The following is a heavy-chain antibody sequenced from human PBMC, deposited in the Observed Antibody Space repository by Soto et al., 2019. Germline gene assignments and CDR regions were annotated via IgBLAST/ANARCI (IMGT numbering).Heavy chain of an antibody. V-gene: IGHV2-26*01. CDR1: GFSLSNARMG. D-gene: IGHD3-3*01. J-gene: IGHJ6*02. CDR2: IFSNDEK. CDR3: ARIESYYDFWSGYYTNHYYYGMDV. Sequence: ESGPTLVNPTETLTLTCTVSGFSLSNARMGVSWIRQPPGKALEWLAHIFSNDEKSYSTSLKSRLTISKDTSKSQVVLTMTNMDPVDTATYYCARIESYYDFWSGYYTNHYYYGMDVWGQGTTVTVSS.